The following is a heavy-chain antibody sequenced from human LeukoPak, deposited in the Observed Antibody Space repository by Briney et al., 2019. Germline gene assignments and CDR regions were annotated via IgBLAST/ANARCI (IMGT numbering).Heavy chain of an antibody. D-gene: IGHD1-26*01. CDR1: GGSFSGYY. CDR2: INHSGST. V-gene: IGHV4-34*01. Sequence: SETLSLTCAVYGGSFSGYYWSWIRQPPGKGLEWIGEINHSGSTNYNPSLKSRVTISVDTSKNQFSLKLSSVTAADTAVYYCARDRWELLGYYYMDVWGKGTTVTVSS. J-gene: IGHJ6*03. CDR3: ARDRWELLGYYYMDV.